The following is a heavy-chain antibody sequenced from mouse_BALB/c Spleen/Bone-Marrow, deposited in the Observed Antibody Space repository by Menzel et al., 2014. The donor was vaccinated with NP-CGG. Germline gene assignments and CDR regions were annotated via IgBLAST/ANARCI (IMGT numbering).Heavy chain of an antibody. D-gene: IGHD2-2*01. J-gene: IGHJ2*01. CDR2: ISNKANGYTT. Sequence: EVKLMESGGGLVQPGGSLRLSCATSGFTFTDYYMSWVRQPPGKALEWLGFISNKANGYTTEYSASVKGRFTISRDNSQSILYLQMNTLRAEDSATYYCARDGYDDYWGQGTTLTVSS. V-gene: IGHV7-3*02. CDR3: ARDGYDDY. CDR1: GFTFTDYY.